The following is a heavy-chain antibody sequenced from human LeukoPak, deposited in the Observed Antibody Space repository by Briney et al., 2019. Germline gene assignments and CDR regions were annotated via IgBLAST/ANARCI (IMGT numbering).Heavy chain of an antibody. CDR3: ARGGGLDV. J-gene: IGHJ6*02. D-gene: IGHD3-16*01. V-gene: IGHV3-7*03. CDR2: INHNGDVN. Sequence: GGSLRLSCAASGFTFSSYWMNWARQAPGKGLEWVASINHNGDVNYYVDSVKGRFTISRDNAKNSLYLQMSNLRAEATAVYFCARGGGLDVWGQGATVTVSS. CDR1: GFTFSSYW.